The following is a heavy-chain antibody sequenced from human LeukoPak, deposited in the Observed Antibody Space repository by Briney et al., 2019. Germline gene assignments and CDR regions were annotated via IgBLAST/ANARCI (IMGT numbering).Heavy chain of an antibody. CDR1: GGSFSGYY. J-gene: IGHJ4*02. D-gene: IGHD3-3*01. CDR3: ARVEMEYYDFWSGYLDY. Sequence: SETLSLTCAVYGGSFSGYYWSWIRQPPGKGLEGIGEINHSGSTNYNPSLKSRVTISVDTSKNQFSLKLSSVTAADTAVYYCARVEMEYYDFWSGYLDYWGQGTLVTVSS. V-gene: IGHV4-34*01. CDR2: INHSGST.